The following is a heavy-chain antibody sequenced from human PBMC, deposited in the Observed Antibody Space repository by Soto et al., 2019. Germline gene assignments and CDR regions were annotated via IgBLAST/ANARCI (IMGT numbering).Heavy chain of an antibody. J-gene: IGHJ4*02. D-gene: IGHD3-22*01. V-gene: IGHV4-61*01. CDR3: AREAYYDSSGYYGFVH. CDR1: GGSVSSDNYY. CDR2: IHHSGRT. Sequence: QVQLQESGPGLVKPSETLSLTCSVSGGSVSSDNYYWNWIRQPPGQGLEWIGYIHHSGRTNYNPSLKRRVTISVDTSQNQFSLKVTSVTAADTALYYCAREAYYDSSGYYGFVHWGQGILVTVSS.